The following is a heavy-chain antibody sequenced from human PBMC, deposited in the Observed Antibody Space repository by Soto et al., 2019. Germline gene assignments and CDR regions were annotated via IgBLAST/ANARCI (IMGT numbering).Heavy chain of an antibody. D-gene: IGHD4-4*01. V-gene: IGHV3-74*01. CDR2: ISSDGSST. CDR3: ASLSLPDYSKVPYYYYYMDV. CDR1: GFTISNNW. Sequence: SLRLSCAASGFTISNNWMHWVRQAPGKGLVWVSRISSDGSSTNYADSVKGRFTISRDNAKNSLYLQMNSLRAEDTAVYYCASLSLPDYSKVPYYYYYMDVWGKGTTVTVSS. J-gene: IGHJ6*03.